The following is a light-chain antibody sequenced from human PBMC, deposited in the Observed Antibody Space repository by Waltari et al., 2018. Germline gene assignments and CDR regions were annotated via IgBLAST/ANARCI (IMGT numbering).Light chain of an antibody. Sequence: QSALTQPRSLSGSPRQSVTISCTGTSSDVGGYNYVSWYQQYPGRAPKVVIYNVSKRPSGVPDRFSGSKSGNTASLTISGIQAEDEADYYCCSYAGNYLRVFGGGTRLTVL. CDR1: SSDVGGYNY. CDR2: NVS. J-gene: IGLJ3*02. CDR3: CSYAGNYLRV. V-gene: IGLV2-11*01.